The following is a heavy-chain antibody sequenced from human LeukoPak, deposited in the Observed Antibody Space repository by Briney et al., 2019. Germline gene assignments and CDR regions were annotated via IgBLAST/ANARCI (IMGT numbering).Heavy chain of an antibody. J-gene: IGHJ4*02. CDR3: ARAWGYYYDSSGHLNFDY. CDR2: IKQDGSEK. CDR1: GFTFSSYA. Sequence: PGGSLRLSCAASGFTFSSYAMNWVRQAPGKGLEWVANIKQDGSEKYYVDSVKGRFTISRDNAKNSLYLQMNSLRAEDTAVYYCARAWGYYYDSSGHLNFDYWGQGTLVTVSS. D-gene: IGHD3-22*01. V-gene: IGHV3-7*01.